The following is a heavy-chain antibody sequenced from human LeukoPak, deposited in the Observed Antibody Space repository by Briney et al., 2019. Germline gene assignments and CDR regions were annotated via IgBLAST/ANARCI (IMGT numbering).Heavy chain of an antibody. CDR3: TPDDYGDTS. CDR1: GFTFSNAW. Sequence: IPGGSLRLSCAASGFTFSNAWMTGVRQAPGKGLEWVGHIKSKTDGGTTDYAAPVKGRFTISRDDSKNTLYLQMNSLKTEDTAVYYCTPDDYGDTSWGQGTLVTVSS. CDR2: IKSKTDGGTT. J-gene: IGHJ5*02. D-gene: IGHD4-17*01. V-gene: IGHV3-15*01.